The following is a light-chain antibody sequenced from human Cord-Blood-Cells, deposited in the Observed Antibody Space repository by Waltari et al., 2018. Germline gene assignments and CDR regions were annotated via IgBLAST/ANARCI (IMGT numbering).Light chain of an antibody. V-gene: IGLV1-47*01. Sequence: QSVLTQPPSASGTPGQRVTISCSGSSSNIGSTYVYWYQQLPGTAPKLLIYRNNQRPSGVPDRFSGSKSGTSASLTISGLQAEDEADYYCSSYTSSSTYVFGTGTKVTVL. CDR1: SSNIGSTY. CDR3: SSYTSSSTYV. CDR2: RNN. J-gene: IGLJ1*01.